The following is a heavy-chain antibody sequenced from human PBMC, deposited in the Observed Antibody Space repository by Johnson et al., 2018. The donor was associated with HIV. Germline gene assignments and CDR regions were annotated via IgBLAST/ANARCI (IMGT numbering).Heavy chain of an antibody. J-gene: IGHJ3*02. Sequence: VQLVESGGGLVQPGGSLRLSCAASGFTVSSNYMSWVRQAPGKGLEWVSVIYIGGSTYYADSVKGRFTISRDNSKNTRYLKMNSLRAEDTAVYYCASLSSSLFGAFDIWGQGTMVTVSS. V-gene: IGHV3-66*01. CDR1: GFTVSSNY. CDR2: IYIGGST. CDR3: ASLSSSLFGAFDI. D-gene: IGHD6-13*01.